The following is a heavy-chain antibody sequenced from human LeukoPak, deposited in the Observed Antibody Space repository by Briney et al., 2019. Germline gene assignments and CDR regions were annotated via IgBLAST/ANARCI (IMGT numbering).Heavy chain of an antibody. J-gene: IGHJ4*02. D-gene: IGHD3-22*01. CDR3: ARLSGYSSGHYYSDY. CDR2: IYYRGST. Sequence: SETLSLTCTVSGGSISSDYWSWIRQPPGKGLEWIGYIYYRGSTNYSPSLKSRVTISVDTSKNQFSLKLSSVTAADTAVYYCARLSGYSSGHYYSDYWGQGTLVTVSS. CDR1: GGSISSDY. V-gene: IGHV4-59*01.